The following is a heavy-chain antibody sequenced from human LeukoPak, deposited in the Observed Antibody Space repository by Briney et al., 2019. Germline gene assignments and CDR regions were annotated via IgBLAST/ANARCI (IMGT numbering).Heavy chain of an antibody. J-gene: IGHJ3*02. CDR1: GYTLTEFS. D-gene: IGHD3-22*01. CDR2: FDPEDGDT. Sequence: ASVKVSCKVSGYTLTEFSMHWVRQAPGTRLEWMGGFDPEDGDTIYAQKFQGRVTMTEDTSTDTAYMELSSLRSEDTAVYYCARATFYYDNDAFDIWGQGTMVTVSS. V-gene: IGHV1-24*01. CDR3: ARATFYYDNDAFDI.